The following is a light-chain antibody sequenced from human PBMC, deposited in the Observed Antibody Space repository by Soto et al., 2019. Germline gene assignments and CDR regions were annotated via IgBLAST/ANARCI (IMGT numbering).Light chain of an antibody. CDR1: QSLVHSDGNTY. V-gene: IGKV2-30*02. Sequence: DVVMTQSPLSLPVTLGQPASISCRSSQSLVHSDGNTYLNWFQQRPGQSPRRLIYKVSNRDSGVPDRFSGSGSGTDFTLKISRVEAEDVGIYYGMQGTHWPPGYTFGQGTKLEIK. J-gene: IGKJ2*01. CDR2: KVS. CDR3: MQGTHWPPGYT.